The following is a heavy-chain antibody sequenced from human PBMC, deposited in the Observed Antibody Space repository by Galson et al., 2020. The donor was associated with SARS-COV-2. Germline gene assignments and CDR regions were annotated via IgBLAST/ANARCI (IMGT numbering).Heavy chain of an antibody. Sequence: SGPTLVKPTQTLTLTCSVSGFSLSTSGVGVGWIRQPPGKALEWLALIYWDDDQRYSPSLRTRLSINKDTSKNQVVLTMTNKDPVDTATYYCAHKKRLAHGSNYYFYGMDVWGQGTAVTVS. CDR2: IYWDDDQ. J-gene: IGHJ6*02. CDR1: GFSLSTSGVG. V-gene: IGHV2-5*02. CDR3: AHKKRLAHGSNYYFYGMDV. D-gene: IGHD3-10*01.